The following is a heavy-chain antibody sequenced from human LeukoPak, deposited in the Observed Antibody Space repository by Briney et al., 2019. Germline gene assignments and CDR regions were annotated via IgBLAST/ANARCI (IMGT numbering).Heavy chain of an antibody. CDR2: ISWNSGSI. Sequence: GGSLRLSCAASGFTFDDYAMHWVRQAPGKGLEWVSGISWNSGSIGYADSVKGRFTISRDNAKNSLYLQMNSLRAEDMALYYCAKDSSYRYSSSSHFDYWGQGTLVTVSS. V-gene: IGHV3-9*03. CDR3: AKDSSYRYSSSSHFDY. CDR1: GFTFDDYA. J-gene: IGHJ4*02. D-gene: IGHD6-13*01.